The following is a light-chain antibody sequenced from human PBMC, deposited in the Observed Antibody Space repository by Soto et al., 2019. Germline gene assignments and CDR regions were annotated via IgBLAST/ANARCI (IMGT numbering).Light chain of an antibody. CDR2: DAS. CDR1: QSVRNN. V-gene: IGKV3-11*01. J-gene: IGKJ4*01. Sequence: EIVMTQSPATLSVSPGERAILSCRASQSVRNNLAWYQQKPGQAPRLLIYDASNRATGIPARFSGSGSGTDFTLTISSLEPEDFAVYYCQQRSNWPSFGGGTKVDI. CDR3: QQRSNWPS.